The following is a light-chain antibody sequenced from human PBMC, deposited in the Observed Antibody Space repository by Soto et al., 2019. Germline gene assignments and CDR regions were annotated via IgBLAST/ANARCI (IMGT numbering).Light chain of an antibody. Sequence: QSALTQPASVSGSPGQSITISCTGTSSDIGSYNYVSWYQHHPGRVPQLLIYDVSYRPSGISNRFSGSKSGNTASLTISGIQAEDEADYYCSSCTSSSTIFGGGTKLTVL. CDR1: SSDIGSYNY. CDR3: SSCTSSSTI. V-gene: IGLV2-14*03. CDR2: DVS. J-gene: IGLJ2*01.